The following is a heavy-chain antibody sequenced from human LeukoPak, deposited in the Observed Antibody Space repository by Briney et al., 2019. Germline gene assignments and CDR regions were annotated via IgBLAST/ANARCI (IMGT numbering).Heavy chain of an antibody. J-gene: IGHJ4*02. CDR3: AREGAGREGHNFDY. CDR1: GFIFSDYG. CDR2: ISRSSRYI. D-gene: IGHD5-24*01. Sequence: SGGSLRLSCAASGFIFSDYGMNWVRQAPGKGLEWVSYISRSSRYIYYADSMKGRLTIPRDNAKNSLYLQMDSLRAEDTALYYCAREGAGREGHNFDYWGQGTLVTVSS. V-gene: IGHV3-21*01.